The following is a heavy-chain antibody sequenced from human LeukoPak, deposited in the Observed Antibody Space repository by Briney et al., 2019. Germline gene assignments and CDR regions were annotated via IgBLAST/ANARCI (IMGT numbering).Heavy chain of an antibody. D-gene: IGHD2-8*01. J-gene: IGHJ4*02. V-gene: IGHV3-7*01. Sequence: PGGSLRLSCAASGFTFTSHWMSWVRQAPGKGLEWVARMNLDGSETYYVDSVKGRFTISRDNAKTSLYLEMNSLRAEDTTVYYCTRYATYSTNCVCYTRFDSWGQGTLVTASS. CDR2: MNLDGSET. CDR3: TRYATYSTNCVCYTRFDS. CDR1: GFTFTSHW.